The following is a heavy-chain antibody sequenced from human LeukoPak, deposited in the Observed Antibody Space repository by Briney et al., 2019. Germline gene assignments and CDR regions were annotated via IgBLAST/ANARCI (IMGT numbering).Heavy chain of an antibody. J-gene: IGHJ4*02. CDR3: TCIAADY. CDR2: FDPEDGET. CDR1: GYTLTELS. Sequence: ASVTVSCKVSGYTLTELSMHWVRQAPGKGLEWMGGFDPEDGETIYAQKFQGRVAMTEDTSTDTAYMELSSLRSEDTAVYYCTCIAADYWGQGTLVTVSS. D-gene: IGHD6-25*01. V-gene: IGHV1-24*01.